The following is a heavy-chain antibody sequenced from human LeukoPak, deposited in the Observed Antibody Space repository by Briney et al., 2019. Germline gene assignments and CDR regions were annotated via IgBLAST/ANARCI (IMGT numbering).Heavy chain of an antibody. Sequence: GGSLRLSCAASGFTFSSYWMHWVRQAPGKGLVLVSRINSDGSSTSYADSLKGRFTRSRDNAKNPLYLQMNSLRAEDTAVYYCARDPSTWDAFDMWGQGTMVTVYS. CDR3: ARDPSTWDAFDM. D-gene: IGHD2-2*01. CDR1: GFTFSSYW. V-gene: IGHV3-74*01. J-gene: IGHJ3*02. CDR2: INSDGSST.